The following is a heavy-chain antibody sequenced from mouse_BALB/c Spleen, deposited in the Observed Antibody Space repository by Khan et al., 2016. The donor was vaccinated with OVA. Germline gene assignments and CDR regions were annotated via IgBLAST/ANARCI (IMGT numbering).Heavy chain of an antibody. J-gene: IGHJ2*01. CDR1: GSSITSAYS. D-gene: IGHD1-1*01. CDR2: IHSSGFT. V-gene: IGHV3-1*02. CDR3: ARFEGSGAVEC. Sequence: EVQLQESGPDLVKPSQSLSLTCTVTGSSITSAYSWHWVRQFPGNKLEWMGYIHSSGFTNYNPSLKSRVSISRDTSNQQFFLQLNHVTTKDTDTYYCARFEGSGAVECWGQGSTLTVSA.